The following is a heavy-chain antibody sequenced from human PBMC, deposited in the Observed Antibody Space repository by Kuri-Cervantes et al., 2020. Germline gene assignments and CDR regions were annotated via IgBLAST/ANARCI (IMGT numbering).Heavy chain of an antibody. Sequence: GESLKISCAASGFTFSSYGMHWVRQAPGKGLEWVAVISYDGSNKYYADSVKGRFTISRDNSKNTLYLQMNSLRAEDTAVYYCALGDYYYYGIDVWGQGTTVTVSS. CDR3: ALGDYYYYGIDV. CDR2: ISYDGSNK. CDR1: GFTFSSYG. D-gene: IGHD3-16*01. J-gene: IGHJ6*02. V-gene: IGHV3-30*03.